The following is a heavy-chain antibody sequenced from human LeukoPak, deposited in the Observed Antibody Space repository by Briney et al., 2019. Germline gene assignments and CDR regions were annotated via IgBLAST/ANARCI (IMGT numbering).Heavy chain of an antibody. CDR2: FYTSGTS. J-gene: IGHJ6*03. D-gene: IGHD6-6*01. CDR3: AREKLEDAFYYYMDV. CDR1: GGSISSYY. Sequence: NSSETLSLTCTVSGGSISSYYWSWIRQPAGSGLEWIGRFYTSGTSNYNPSLKSRVTMSVDTSKNQFSLKLRSVTAADTAVYYCAREKLEDAFYYYMDVWGKGTTVTVSS. V-gene: IGHV4-4*07.